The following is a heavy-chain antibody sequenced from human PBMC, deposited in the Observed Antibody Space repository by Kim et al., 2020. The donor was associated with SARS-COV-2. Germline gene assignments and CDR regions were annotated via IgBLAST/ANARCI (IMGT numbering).Heavy chain of an antibody. Sequence: NPSLKSRVTISVDTSKNQFSLKLRSVTAADTAVYYCARRWIQLWLRAFDIWGQGTMVTVSS. V-gene: IGHV4-39*01. J-gene: IGHJ3*02. CDR3: ARRWIQLWLRAFDI. D-gene: IGHD5-18*01.